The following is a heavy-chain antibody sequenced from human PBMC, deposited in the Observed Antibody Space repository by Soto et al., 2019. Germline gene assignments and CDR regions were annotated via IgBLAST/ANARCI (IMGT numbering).Heavy chain of an antibody. D-gene: IGHD3-3*01. Sequence: EVQLLESGGGLVQPGGSLRLSCAASGFTFSTYAMTWVRQAPGKGLEWVSAITRSGDYTQYADSVKGRFTISRDNSKNTLYLQMISLRAVDTAVYYCAKLGSYDEQFGYWYFDLCGRGTLVTVSS. CDR2: ITRSGDYT. V-gene: IGHV3-23*01. CDR3: AKLGSYDEQFGYWYFDL. CDR1: GFTFSTYA. J-gene: IGHJ2*01.